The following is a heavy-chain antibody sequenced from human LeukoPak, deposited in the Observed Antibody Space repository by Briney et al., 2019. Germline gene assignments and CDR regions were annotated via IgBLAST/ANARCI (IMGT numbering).Heavy chain of an antibody. CDR1: GFTFSSYA. Sequence: PGGSLRLSCAASGFTFSSYAMSWVRQAPGKGLEWVSAISSSGGSTYYADSVKGRFTISRDNSKNTLYLQMNSLRAEDTAVYYCAKDQYGSGTPSWFDPWGQGTLVTVSS. D-gene: IGHD3-10*01. J-gene: IGHJ5*02. CDR3: AKDQYGSGTPSWFDP. V-gene: IGHV3-23*01. CDR2: ISSSGGST.